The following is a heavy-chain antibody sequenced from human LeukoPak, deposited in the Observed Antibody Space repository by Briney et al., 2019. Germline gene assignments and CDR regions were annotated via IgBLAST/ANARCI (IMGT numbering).Heavy chain of an antibody. CDR2: MNPKTGNT. CDR1: GYIFDRYD. V-gene: IGHV1-8*01. CDR3: ARLDSSGWTVLYYYYYGMDV. J-gene: IGHJ6*02. Sequence: WASVKVSCKASGYIFDRYDINWVRQATGKGLEWMGWMNPKTGNTGYVQRFQGRVTMTRNTSISTAYMELSSLRSEDTAVYYCARLDSSGWTVLYYYYYGMDVWGQGTTVTVSS. D-gene: IGHD6-19*01.